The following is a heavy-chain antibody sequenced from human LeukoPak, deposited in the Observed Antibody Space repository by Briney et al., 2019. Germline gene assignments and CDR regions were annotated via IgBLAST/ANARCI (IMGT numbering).Heavy chain of an antibody. CDR2: IHYSGST. V-gene: IGHV4-59*01. J-gene: IGHJ4*02. Sequence: SETLSLTCTVSGVSISTDYWSWVRQSPGKGLEWIGYIHYSGSTSYNPSLKSRVTISVDTSKNQFSLKLTSVTSADTAVYYCARDAGATAYWGQGALVTVSS. CDR1: GVSISTDY. D-gene: IGHD4/OR15-4a*01. CDR3: ARDAGATAY.